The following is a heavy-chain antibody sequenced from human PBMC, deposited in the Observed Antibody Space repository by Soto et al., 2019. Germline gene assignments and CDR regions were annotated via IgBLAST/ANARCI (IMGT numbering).Heavy chain of an antibody. Sequence: EXLKISCKCSGGXLSDQLIVWVRHTPDKGLEWIGFVFLGDSDARYSPAFQGQVAMSADRSGTYLQWSSLKASDTGIYYCARRRGRCSDGVCYSWWFDPWGQGTRATVSS. CDR2: VFLGDSDA. CDR3: ARRRGRCSDGVCYSWWFDP. V-gene: IGHV5-51*01. CDR1: GGXLSDQL. D-gene: IGHD2-8*01. J-gene: IGHJ5*02.